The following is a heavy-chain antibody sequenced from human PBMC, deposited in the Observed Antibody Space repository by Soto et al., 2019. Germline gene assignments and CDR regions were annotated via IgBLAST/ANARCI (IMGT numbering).Heavy chain of an antibody. D-gene: IGHD3-22*01. Sequence: ASVKVSCKASGYTFTSYGISWVRQAPGQGLEWMGWISAYNGNTNYAQKFQGRVTMTTDTSTSTAYMELRSLRSDDTAVYYCARGMTADDYYDSSGYSGFDPWGQGTLVTVSS. J-gene: IGHJ5*02. V-gene: IGHV1-18*01. CDR2: ISAYNGNT. CDR1: GYTFTSYG. CDR3: ARGMTADDYYDSSGYSGFDP.